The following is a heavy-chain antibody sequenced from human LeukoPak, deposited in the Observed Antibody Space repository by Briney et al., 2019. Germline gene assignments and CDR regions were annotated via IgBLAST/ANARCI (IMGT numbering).Heavy chain of an antibody. J-gene: IGHJ4*02. CDR3: VRGDYGDYTLFDY. CDR2: IYSGGST. V-gene: IGHV3-53*01. Sequence: PGGSLRLSCAASGFTVSSNYMSWVRQAPGKGLEWVSVIYSGGSTYYADSVKGRFTISRDNSKNTLYLQMQSLGREDTAVYYCVRGDYGDYTLFDYWGQGTLVTVSS. D-gene: IGHD4-17*01. CDR1: GFTVSSNY.